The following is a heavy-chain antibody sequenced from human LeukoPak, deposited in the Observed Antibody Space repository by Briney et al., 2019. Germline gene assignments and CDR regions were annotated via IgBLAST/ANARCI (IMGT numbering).Heavy chain of an antibody. CDR2: IYYGGST. CDR3: ARDHCTSSGCYEYYYYGVDV. CDR1: GGSVSSGSYY. D-gene: IGHD2-2*01. J-gene: IGHJ6*02. V-gene: IGHV4-39*02. Sequence: SETLSLTCTVSGGSVSSGSYYWSWIRQPPGKGLEWIGSIYYGGSTHYNPSLKSRVTISVDTSKNQFSLKLSSVTAADTAVYYCARDHCTSSGCYEYYYYGVDVWGQGTTVTVSS.